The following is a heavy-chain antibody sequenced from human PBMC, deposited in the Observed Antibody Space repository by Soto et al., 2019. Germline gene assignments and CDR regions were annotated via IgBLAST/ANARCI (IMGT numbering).Heavy chain of an antibody. D-gene: IGHD1-26*01. CDR1: GFTFSSYG. Sequence: QVQLVESGGGVVQPGRSLRLSCAASGFTFSSYGMHWVRQAPGKGLEWVAVISYDGSNKYYADSVKGRFTISRDNSKNTLYLQMNSLRAEVTAVYYCAKDREWELTFHYFDYWGQGTLVTVSS. CDR2: ISYDGSNK. CDR3: AKDREWELTFHYFDY. V-gene: IGHV3-30*18. J-gene: IGHJ4*02.